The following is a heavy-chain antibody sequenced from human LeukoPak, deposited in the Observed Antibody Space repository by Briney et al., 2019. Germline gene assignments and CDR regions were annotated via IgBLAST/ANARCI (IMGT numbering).Heavy chain of an antibody. D-gene: IGHD2-21*01. CDR1: GGSISSYY. CDR3: ARGAIPGQFQH. CDR2: IYYSGST. V-gene: IGHV4-59*01. Sequence: SETLSLTCTVSGGSISSYYWSWIRQPPGKGLEWIGYIYYSGSTNYNPSLKSRVTMSVDTSKNQFSLRLSSVTAADTAVYYCARGAIPGQFQHWGQGTLVTVSS. J-gene: IGHJ1*01.